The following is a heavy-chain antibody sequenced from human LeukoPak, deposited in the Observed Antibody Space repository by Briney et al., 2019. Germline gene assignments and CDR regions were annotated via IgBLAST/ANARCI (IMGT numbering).Heavy chain of an antibody. Sequence: GESLKISCKGSGYSLTCYWIGWVRQMPGNGLEWMGIIYPGDSDTRYSPSFQGQVTISADKSISTAYLQWSSLKASDTAMYYCARHPIAAAGYDAFDTWGQGTMVTVSS. CDR3: ARHPIAAAGYDAFDT. V-gene: IGHV5-51*01. J-gene: IGHJ3*02. CDR2: IYPGDSDT. D-gene: IGHD6-13*01. CDR1: GYSLTCYW.